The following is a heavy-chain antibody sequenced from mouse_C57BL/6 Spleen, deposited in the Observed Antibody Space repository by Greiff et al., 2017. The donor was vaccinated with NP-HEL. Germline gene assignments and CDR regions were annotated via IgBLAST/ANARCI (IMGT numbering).Heavy chain of an antibody. CDR1: GYTFTDYN. J-gene: IGHJ3*01. V-gene: IGHV1-22*01. Sequence: EVQLQQSGPELVKPGASVKMSCKASGYTFTDYNMHWVKQSHGKSLEWIGYINPNNGGTSYNQKFKGKATLTVNKSSGTAYMELRSLTSEDSAVYYCAREMDYGSSYRFAYWGQGTLVTVSA. D-gene: IGHD1-1*01. CDR2: INPNNGGT. CDR3: AREMDYGSSYRFAY.